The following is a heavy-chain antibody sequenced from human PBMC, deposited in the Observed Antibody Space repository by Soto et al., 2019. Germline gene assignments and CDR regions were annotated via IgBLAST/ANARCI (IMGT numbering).Heavy chain of an antibody. V-gene: IGHV4-31*03. J-gene: IGHJ4*02. D-gene: IGHD3-22*01. CDR3: ARQYYDSSGYYSDY. CDR2: IYYSGST. Sequence: QVQLQESGPGLVKPSQTLSLTCTVSGGSISSGGYYWSWIRQHPGKGLEWIGYIYYSGSTYYNPSLKSRVTXXVXTXXNQFSLKLSSVTAADTAVYYCARQYYDSSGYYSDYWGQGTLVTVSS. CDR1: GGSISSGGYY.